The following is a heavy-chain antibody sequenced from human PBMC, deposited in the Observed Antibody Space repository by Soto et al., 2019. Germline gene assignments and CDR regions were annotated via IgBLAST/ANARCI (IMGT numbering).Heavy chain of an antibody. J-gene: IGHJ6*02. CDR1: GGSFSGYY. CDR3: VGQKAFFDLSSPVTGPGGMDL. V-gene: IGHV4-34*01. CDR2: VHHSGTT. Sequence: QVQLQQWGAGLLKPSETLSLTCAVNGGSFSGYYWNWIRQSAGKGLEWIGRVHHSGTTNYNPSLNSRLTLFLDTAKSLFSLQLTSVTASPTALYYCVGQKAFFDLSSPVTGPGGMDLWCQGTAGTGSS. D-gene: IGHD3-9*01.